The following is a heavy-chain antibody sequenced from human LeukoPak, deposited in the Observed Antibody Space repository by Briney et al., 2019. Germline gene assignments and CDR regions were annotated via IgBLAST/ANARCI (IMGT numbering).Heavy chain of an antibody. J-gene: IGHJ4*02. Sequence: GGSLRLSCAASGFTFSRYGMHWVRQAPGKGLDLVAFIRFDGSNKYYADSVKGRFTISRDNSKNMLHLQMSSLRGEDTAVYYCAKDFTYAVAGRGDFDYWGQGTLVTVSS. CDR1: GFTFSRYG. V-gene: IGHV3-30*02. D-gene: IGHD6-19*01. CDR2: IRFDGSNK. CDR3: AKDFTYAVAGRGDFDY.